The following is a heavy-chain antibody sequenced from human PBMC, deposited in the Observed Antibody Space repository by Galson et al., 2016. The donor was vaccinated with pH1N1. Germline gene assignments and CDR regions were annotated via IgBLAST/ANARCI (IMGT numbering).Heavy chain of an antibody. V-gene: IGHV3-23*01. D-gene: IGHD3-16*02. CDR3: AKDLGDNIWGSYRPGD. Sequence: SLRLSCAASGFAFSNYAMSWVRQAPGKGLEWVSATSGGGGTTYFADSVRGRFTVSRDRSKNTLYLQMSSLRAEDTGVYYCAKDLGDNIWGSYRPGDWGLGTLVTVSS. CDR1: GFAFSNYA. J-gene: IGHJ4*02. CDR2: TSGGGGTT.